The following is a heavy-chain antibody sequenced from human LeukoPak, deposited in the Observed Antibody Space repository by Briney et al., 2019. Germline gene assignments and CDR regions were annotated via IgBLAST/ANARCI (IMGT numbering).Heavy chain of an antibody. Sequence: GRSLRLSCAASGCTFSSYAMHWVRQAPGKGLEWVAVISYDGSNKYYADSVKGRFTISRDNSKNTLYLQMNSLRAEDTAVYYCAGDVEVGANYFDYWGQGTLVTVSS. CDR1: GCTFSSYA. CDR2: ISYDGSNK. CDR3: AGDVEVGANYFDY. J-gene: IGHJ4*02. D-gene: IGHD1-26*01. V-gene: IGHV3-30-3*01.